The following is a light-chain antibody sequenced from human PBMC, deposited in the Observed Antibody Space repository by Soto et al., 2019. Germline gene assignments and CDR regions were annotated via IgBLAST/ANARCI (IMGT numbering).Light chain of an antibody. J-gene: IGKJ5*01. CDR2: DAS. V-gene: IGKV3-11*01. Sequence: EVVLTQSPGTLSLSPGEGATLAFRASQSLSTYLAWYQQKPGQAPRLLIYDASERATGIPARFSGGGSETDFTLTISSLEPEDFGVYYCQQRANWPITFGQGTRLEIK. CDR3: QQRANWPIT. CDR1: QSLSTY.